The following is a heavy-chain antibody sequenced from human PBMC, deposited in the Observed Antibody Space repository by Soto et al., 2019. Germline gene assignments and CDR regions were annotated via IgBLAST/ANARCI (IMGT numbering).Heavy chain of an antibody. V-gene: IGHV4-34*01. Sequence: SETLCLTCAVYGGSFSGYYWSWISQPPGKGLEWIGEINHSGSTNYNPSLKSRVTISVDTSKNQFSLKLSSVTAADTAVYYCARSNTRITIFVVVIASGNYFDYWGQGTLVTVSS. J-gene: IGHJ4*02. D-gene: IGHD3-3*01. CDR2: INHSGST. CDR1: GGSFSGYY. CDR3: ARSNTRITIFVVVIASGNYFDY.